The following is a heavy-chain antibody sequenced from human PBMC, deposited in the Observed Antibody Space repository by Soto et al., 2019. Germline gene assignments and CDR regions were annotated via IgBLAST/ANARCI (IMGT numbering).Heavy chain of an antibody. CDR3: ARASYCSSTSCHPMQPLPTIWFDP. J-gene: IGHJ5*02. V-gene: IGHV1-18*01. Sequence: GASVKVSCKASGYTFTSYGISWVRQAPGQGLERMGWLSAYNGNTNYAQKLQGRVTMTTDTSTSTAYMELRSLRSDDTAVYYCARASYCSSTSCHPMQPLPTIWFDPWGHGTLVTVSS. CDR1: GYTFTSYG. CDR2: LSAYNGNT. D-gene: IGHD2-2*01.